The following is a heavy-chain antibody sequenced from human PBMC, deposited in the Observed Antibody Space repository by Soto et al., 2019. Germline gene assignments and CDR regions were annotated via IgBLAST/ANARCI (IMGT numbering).Heavy chain of an antibody. Sequence: PSETLSLTCTVSGGSINSYYWSWIRQPPGKGLEWIGYIYYSGSTNYNPSPKSRVTISVDTSKNQFSLKLRSVTGADTAVYYCARRYGGNFDYWGQGTLVTVSS. CDR3: ARRYGGNFDY. CDR2: IYYSGST. D-gene: IGHD1-26*01. J-gene: IGHJ4*02. CDR1: GGSINSYY. V-gene: IGHV4-59*01.